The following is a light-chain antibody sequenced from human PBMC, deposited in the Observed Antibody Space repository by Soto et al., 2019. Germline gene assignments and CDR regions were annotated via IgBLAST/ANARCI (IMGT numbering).Light chain of an antibody. CDR2: GAS. J-gene: IGKJ4*01. V-gene: IGKV3-11*01. Sequence: EIVLTQSPATLSLSPGERATLSCRASQSVSNYLAWYQQKPGQAPRLLIYGASSRATGTPARFSGSGTGTDFTLTISSLEPEDSAIYYCPQRSDWPPLTFGGGTNVEI. CDR1: QSVSNY. CDR3: PQRSDWPPLT.